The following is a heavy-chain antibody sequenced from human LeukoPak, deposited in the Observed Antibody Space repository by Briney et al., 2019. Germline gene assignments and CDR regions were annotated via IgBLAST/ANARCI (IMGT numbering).Heavy chain of an antibody. V-gene: IGHV3-74*01. Sequence: PGGSLRLSCAASGFTFSSYWMHWVRQAPGKGLVWVSRINSDGSSTSYADSVRGRFTISRDNAKNTLYLQMNSLRAEDTAVYYCASTSGWHGYHDYWGQGTLVTVSS. J-gene: IGHJ4*02. D-gene: IGHD6-19*01. CDR2: INSDGSST. CDR3: ASTSGWHGYHDY. CDR1: GFTFSSYW.